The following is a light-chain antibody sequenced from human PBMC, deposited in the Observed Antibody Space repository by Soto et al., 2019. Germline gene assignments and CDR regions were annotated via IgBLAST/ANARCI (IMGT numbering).Light chain of an antibody. V-gene: IGLV2-23*02. J-gene: IGLJ1*01. CDR1: SSDVGSYNL. CDR3: CSYAGSSTYV. CDR2: EVS. Sequence: QSALTQPASVSGSPGQSITISCTGTSSDVGSYNLVSWYQQHPGKAPKLMIYEVSKRPSGVSNRFSGSKSGNTASLTISGLKDEDEADYSCCSYAGSSTYVFGTGTKVTVL.